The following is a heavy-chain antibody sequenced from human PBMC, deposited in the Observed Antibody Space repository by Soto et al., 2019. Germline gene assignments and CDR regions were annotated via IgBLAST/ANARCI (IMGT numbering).Heavy chain of an antibody. V-gene: IGHV3-30-3*01. D-gene: IGHD3-22*01. J-gene: IGHJ3*01. CDR2: ISYDGNNK. Sequence: HPGGSLRLSCAASGFIFSTYAMHWVRQAPGKGLEWVALISYDGNNKYYADSVKGRFTISRDNSKNTLYLQVSSLRPEDTAVFYCARPRCFHDSQAPCQIDAFDLWGQGTMVTVSS. CDR1: GFIFSTYA. CDR3: ARPRCFHDSQAPCQIDAFDL.